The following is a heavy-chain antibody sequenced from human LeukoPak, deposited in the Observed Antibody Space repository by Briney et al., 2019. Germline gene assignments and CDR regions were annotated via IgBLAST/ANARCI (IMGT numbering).Heavy chain of an antibody. V-gene: IGHV3-74*01. CDR3: ARGGGSYNFDY. CDR2: INSDGSST. CDR1: GFTFSSYW. Sequence: PGGSLRLSCAASGFTFSSYWMHWVRQAPGKGLVWVSRINSDGSSTRHADSVKGRFTISRDNAKNTLYLQMNSLRAEDTAVYYCARGGGSYNFDYWGQGTLVTVSS. J-gene: IGHJ4*02. D-gene: IGHD1-26*01.